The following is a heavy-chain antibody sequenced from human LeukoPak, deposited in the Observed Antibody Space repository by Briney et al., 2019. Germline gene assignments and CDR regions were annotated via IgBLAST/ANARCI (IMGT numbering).Heavy chain of an antibody. V-gene: IGHV3-48*01. CDR1: GFTFSHYN. CDR2: ITGSSTTM. D-gene: IGHD3-22*01. CDR3: AKVRGDSSGYYYEPYFDY. Sequence: GGSLRLSCAASGFTFSHYNMNWVRQAPGKGLEWVSYITGSSTTMYYADSVKGRFTISRDNSKNTLYLQMNSLRAEDTAVYYCAKVRGDSSGYYYEPYFDYWGQGTLVTVSS. J-gene: IGHJ4*02.